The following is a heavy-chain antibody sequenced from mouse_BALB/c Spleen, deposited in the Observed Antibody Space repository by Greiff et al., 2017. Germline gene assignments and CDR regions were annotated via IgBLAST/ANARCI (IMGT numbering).Heavy chain of an antibody. CDR2: ISNGGGST. V-gene: IGHV5-12-2*01. Sequence: EVKLVESGGGLVQPGGSLKLSCAASGFTFSSYTMSWVRQTPEKRLEWVAYISNGGGSTYYPDTVKGRFTISRDNSKNTLYLQMSSLKSEDTAMYYCARLITTVVATGRGYFDVWGAGTTVTVSS. CDR1: GFTFSSYT. CDR3: ARLITTVVATGRGYFDV. D-gene: IGHD1-1*01. J-gene: IGHJ1*01.